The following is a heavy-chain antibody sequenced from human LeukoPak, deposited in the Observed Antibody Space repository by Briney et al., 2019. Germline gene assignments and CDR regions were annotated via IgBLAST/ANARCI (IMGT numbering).Heavy chain of an antibody. J-gene: IGHJ4*02. CDR2: IRLDGSNR. D-gene: IGHD3-22*01. CDR3: AGLPAYYYDTSGFYFDY. CDR1: GFTFSNYG. Sequence: PGGSLRLSCAASGFTFSNYGMHWVRQAPGKGLEWVAFIRLDGSNRYYADSVKGRFTISRDNSKNTLYLQMNSLRGNDTAVYYCAGLPAYYYDTSGFYFDYWGQGTLVTVSS. V-gene: IGHV3-30*02.